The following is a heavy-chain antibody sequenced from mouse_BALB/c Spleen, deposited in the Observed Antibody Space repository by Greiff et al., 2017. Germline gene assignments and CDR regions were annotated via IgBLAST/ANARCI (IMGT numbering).Heavy chain of an antibody. CDR2: ISSGGSYT. J-gene: IGHJ3*01. V-gene: IGHV5-9-4*01. CDR1: GFTFSSYA. D-gene: IGHD2-1*01. Sequence: EVKLVESGGGLVKPGGSLKLSCAASGFTFSSYAMSWVRQSPEKRLEWVAEISSGGSYTYYPDTVTGRFTISRDNAKNTLYLEMSSLRSEDTAMYDCARDGNYYFAYWGQGTLVTVSA. CDR3: ARDGNYYFAY.